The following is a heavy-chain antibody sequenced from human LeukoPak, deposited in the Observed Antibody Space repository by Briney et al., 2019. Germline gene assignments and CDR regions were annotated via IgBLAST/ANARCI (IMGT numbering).Heavy chain of an antibody. J-gene: IGHJ3*02. V-gene: IGHV4-59*01. Sequence: SETLSLTCTVSGGSISSYYWSWIRQPPGKGLEWIGYIYYSGSTTYNPSLKSRVTISVDTSKNQFYLKLSSATAADTAVYYYASTTTVITDDFDIWGQGTMVTVSS. CDR2: IYYSGST. D-gene: IGHD4-23*01. CDR1: GGSISSYY. CDR3: ASTTTVITDDFDI.